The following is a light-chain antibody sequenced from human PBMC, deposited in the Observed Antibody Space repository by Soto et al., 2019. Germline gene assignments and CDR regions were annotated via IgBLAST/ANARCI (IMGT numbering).Light chain of an antibody. CDR2: DVS. CDR1: SSDVGAYNW. V-gene: IGLV2-11*01. CDR3: YSYAGSYTLV. Sequence: QSALTQPRSVSGSPGQSVTISCAGTSSDVGAYNWVSWYQQHPGKVPKLMIYDVSRRPSGVPDRFSGSKSGNTASLTISGLQADDEADYYCYSYAGSYTLVFGGGTQLTVL. J-gene: IGLJ3*02.